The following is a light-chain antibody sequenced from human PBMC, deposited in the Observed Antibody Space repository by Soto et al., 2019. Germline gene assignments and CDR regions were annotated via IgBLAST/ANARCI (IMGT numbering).Light chain of an antibody. Sequence: EIVMTQSPATLSVSPGERATLSCRASQIVSSNLAWYQQKPGQAPRLLIYGASTRATGIPARFSGSGSGTEFTLTISSLQSEDFAVYYCQQYNNWPPRAWTFGQGTKVEIK. J-gene: IGKJ1*01. V-gene: IGKV3-15*01. CDR3: QQYNNWPPRAWT. CDR2: GAS. CDR1: QIVSSN.